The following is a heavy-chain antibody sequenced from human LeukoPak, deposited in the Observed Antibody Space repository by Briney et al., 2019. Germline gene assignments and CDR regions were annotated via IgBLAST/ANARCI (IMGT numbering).Heavy chain of an antibody. J-gene: IGHJ6*02. V-gene: IGHV1-18*01. CDR1: DYTFTSYG. Sequence: GASVKVSCKASDYTFTSYGISWVRQAPGQGLEWMGWISAYNGNTNYAQKLQGRVTMTTDTSTSTAYMELRSLRSDDTAVYYCARAQSSTSYYGMDVWGQGTTVTVSS. CDR2: ISAYNGNT. CDR3: ARAQSSTSYYGMDV. D-gene: IGHD2-2*01.